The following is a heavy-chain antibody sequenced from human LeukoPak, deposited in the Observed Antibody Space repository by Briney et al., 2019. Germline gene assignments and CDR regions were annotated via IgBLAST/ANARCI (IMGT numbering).Heavy chain of an antibody. J-gene: IGHJ4*02. CDR2: IYYSGST. D-gene: IGHD5-12*01. CDR3: ASFSGYGGGGY. CDR1: GYSISSGYY. V-gene: IGHV4-30-4*01. Sequence: SETLSLTCTVSGYSISSGYYWSRIRQPPGKGLEWIGYIYYSGSTYYNPSLKSRVTISVDTSKNQFSLKLSSVTAADTAVYYCASFSGYGGGGYWGQGTLVTVSS.